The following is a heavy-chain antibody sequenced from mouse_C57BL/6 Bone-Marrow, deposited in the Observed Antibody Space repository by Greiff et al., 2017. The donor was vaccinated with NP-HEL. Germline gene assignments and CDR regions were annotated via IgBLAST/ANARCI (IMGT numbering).Heavy chain of an antibody. CDR1: GFTFSSYA. Sequence: EVQLVESGGGLVKPGGSLKLSCAASGFTFSSYAMSWVRQTPEKRLEWVATISDGGSYTYYPDNVKGRFTISRDNAKNNLYLQMSHLKSEDTAMYYCARSYYGSSLYYFDYWGQGTTLTVSS. CDR2: ISDGGSYT. V-gene: IGHV5-4*01. D-gene: IGHD1-1*01. CDR3: ARSYYGSSLYYFDY. J-gene: IGHJ2*01.